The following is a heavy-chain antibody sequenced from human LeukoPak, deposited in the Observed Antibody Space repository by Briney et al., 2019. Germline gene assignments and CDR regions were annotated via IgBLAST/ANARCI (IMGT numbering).Heavy chain of an antibody. CDR1: GGSISSGSYY. D-gene: IGHD1-26*01. CDR3: ASSGSYSYYYYMDV. J-gene: IGHJ6*03. Sequence: PSQTLSLTCTVSGGSISSGSYYWSWIRQPAGKGLEWIVRIYTSGSTNYNPSLKSRITISVDTSKKQFSLKLSSVTAADTAVYYCASSGSYSYYYYMDVWGKGTTVTVSS. CDR2: IYTSGST. V-gene: IGHV4-61*02.